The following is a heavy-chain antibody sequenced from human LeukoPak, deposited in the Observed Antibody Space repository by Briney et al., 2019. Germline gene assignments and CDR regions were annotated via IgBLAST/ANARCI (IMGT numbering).Heavy chain of an antibody. V-gene: IGHV3-23*01. D-gene: IGHD2-2*01. Sequence: PGGSLRLSCAASGFTFNNYAVTWVRQAPGKGLEWVSTISTSGDSTYYADSVKGRFTISRDNSKNTLYLQMNSLTAEDTALHYCARARYCSSTSCFLDYWGQGTLVTVSS. J-gene: IGHJ4*02. CDR3: ARARYCSSTSCFLDY. CDR2: ISTSGDST. CDR1: GFTFNNYA.